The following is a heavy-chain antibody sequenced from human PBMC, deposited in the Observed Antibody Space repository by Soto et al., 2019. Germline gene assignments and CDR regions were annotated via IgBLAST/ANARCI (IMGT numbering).Heavy chain of an antibody. J-gene: IGHJ4*02. D-gene: IGHD3-16*01. V-gene: IGHV4-59*01. CDR2: IYYSGIT. Sequence: SETLSLTCTVSGFSISSYYWSWIRQPPGKGLEWIGYIYYSGITNYNPSLKSRVTISVDSSKSQFSLNLSSVTAADTAIYYCGRGLMNFDYWGQGALVTVSS. CDR1: GFSISSYY. CDR3: GRGLMNFDY.